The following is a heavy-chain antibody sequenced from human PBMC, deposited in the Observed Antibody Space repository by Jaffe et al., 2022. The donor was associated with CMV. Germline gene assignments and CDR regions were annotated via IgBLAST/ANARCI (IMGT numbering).Heavy chain of an antibody. CDR2: IIPIFGTA. Sequence: QVQLVQSGAEVKKPGSSVKVSCKASGGTFSSYAISWVRQAPGQGLEWMGGIIPIFGTANYAQKFQGRVTITADESTSTAYMELSSLRSEDTAVYYCARGSDDSSGYYYGVFFDYWGQGTLVTVSS. V-gene: IGHV1-69*01. D-gene: IGHD3-22*01. CDR1: GGTFSSYA. CDR3: ARGSDDSSGYYYGVFFDY. J-gene: IGHJ4*02.